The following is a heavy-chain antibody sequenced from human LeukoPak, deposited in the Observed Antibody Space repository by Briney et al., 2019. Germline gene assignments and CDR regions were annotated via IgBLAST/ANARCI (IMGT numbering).Heavy chain of an antibody. CDR3: ARGSGETGGYYYVY. V-gene: IGHV1-69*01. D-gene: IGHD3-22*01. CDR2: IIPIFGTA. J-gene: IGHJ4*02. CDR1: GGSFSRYA. Sequence: SVKVSCKASGGSFSRYAISWVRQAPGQGLEWMGGIIPIFGTANYTQKFQGRVTITADESTRTAYMELRTLRSEDTAIYYCARGSGETGGYYYVYWGRGTPVTVSS.